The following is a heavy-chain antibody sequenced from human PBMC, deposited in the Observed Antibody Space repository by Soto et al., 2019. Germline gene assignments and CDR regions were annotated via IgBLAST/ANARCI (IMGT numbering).Heavy chain of an antibody. D-gene: IGHD6-19*01. Sequence: SETLSLTCTVSGGSISSGGYYWSWIRQHPRKGLDWIGYIYYGGSTYYNPSLKSRVTISVDTSKNQFSLKLSSVIAADTAVYYCARDFGSSGRWNWFDPWGQGTLVTVSS. J-gene: IGHJ5*02. CDR2: IYYGGST. CDR1: GGSISSGGYY. CDR3: ARDFGSSGRWNWFDP. V-gene: IGHV4-31*03.